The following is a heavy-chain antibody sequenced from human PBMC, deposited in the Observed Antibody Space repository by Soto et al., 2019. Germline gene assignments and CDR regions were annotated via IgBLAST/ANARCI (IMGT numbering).Heavy chain of an antibody. CDR2: IIPILGIA. CDR1: GGTFSSYT. D-gene: IGHD2-21*02. CDR3: ARELGGGNSRGYDY. V-gene: IGHV1-69*08. J-gene: IGHJ4*02. Sequence: QVQLVQSGAEVKKPGSSVKVSCKASGGTFSSYTISWVRQAPGQGLEWMGRIIPILGIANYAQKFQGRVTITADKSTSTADMELSSLRSEDTAVYYCARELGGGNSRGYDYWGQGTLVTVSS.